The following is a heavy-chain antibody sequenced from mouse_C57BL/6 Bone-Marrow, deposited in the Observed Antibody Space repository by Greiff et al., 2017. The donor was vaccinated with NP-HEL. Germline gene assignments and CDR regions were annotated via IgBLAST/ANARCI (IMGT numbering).Heavy chain of an antibody. D-gene: IGHD2-4*01. CDR2: ISDGGSYT. CDR1: GFTFSSYA. V-gene: IGHV5-4*03. Sequence: EVKLMESGGGLVKPGGSLKLSCAASGFTFSSYAMSWVRQTPEKRLEWVATISDGGSYTYYPDNVKGRFSISRDNAKNNLYLQMSHLKSEDTAMYYCARGYDSWFAYWGQGTLVTVSA. CDR3: ARGYDSWFAY. J-gene: IGHJ3*01.